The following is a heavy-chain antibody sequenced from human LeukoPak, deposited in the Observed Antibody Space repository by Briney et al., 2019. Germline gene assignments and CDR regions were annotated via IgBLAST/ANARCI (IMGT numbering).Heavy chain of an antibody. D-gene: IGHD1-26*01. Sequence: GGSLRLSCVASGFPFSFYSMNWVRQAPGEGLEWVSSISSSSTSIDYADAVKGRFTISRDNAKNSLFLRMNSLRAEDTAVYFCARKVVGATTPYHAFDMWGQGTKVTVSP. CDR1: GFPFSFYS. CDR3: ARKVVGATTPYHAFDM. V-gene: IGHV3-21*01. J-gene: IGHJ3*02. CDR2: ISSSSTSI.